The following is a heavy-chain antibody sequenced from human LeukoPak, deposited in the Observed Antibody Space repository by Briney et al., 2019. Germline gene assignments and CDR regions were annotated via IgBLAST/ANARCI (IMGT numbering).Heavy chain of an antibody. CDR3: PRDSYTMVGSDY. CDR1: VFTFSTYI. D-gene: IGHD4-23*01. J-gene: IGHJ4*02. Sequence: VRSLRLSCAASVFTFSTYIMNCVRQAAGTQLEALSSISSSSSSISYADSVKGRFTIHRDNAKNSLYLQMNSLRAQETAVYYCPRDSYTMVGSDYWGQATMVTVSS. V-gene: IGHV3-21*01. CDR2: ISSSSSSI.